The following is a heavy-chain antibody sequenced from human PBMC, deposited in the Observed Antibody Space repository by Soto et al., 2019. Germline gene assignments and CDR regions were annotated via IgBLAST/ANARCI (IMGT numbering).Heavy chain of an antibody. D-gene: IGHD2-15*01. CDR2: ISYDGSNK. Sequence: GGSLRLSCAASGFTFSSYGMHWVRQAPGKGLEWVAVISYDGSNKYYADSVKGRFTISRDNSKNTLYLQMNSLRAEDTAVYYCAKDVFCSGGSCPGYWGQGTLVIVSS. J-gene: IGHJ4*02. V-gene: IGHV3-30*18. CDR1: GFTFSSYG. CDR3: AKDVFCSGGSCPGY.